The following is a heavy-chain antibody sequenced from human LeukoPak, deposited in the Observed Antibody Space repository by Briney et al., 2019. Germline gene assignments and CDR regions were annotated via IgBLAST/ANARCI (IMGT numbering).Heavy chain of an antibody. J-gene: IGHJ4*02. CDR1: GFTFDDYA. V-gene: IGHV3-9*01. CDR2: ISWNSGSI. D-gene: IGHD3-10*01. CDR3: ARDGTYGSGSPDY. Sequence: PGGSLRLSCAASGFTFDDYAMHWGRQAPGKVLEWVSGISWNSGSIGYADSVKGRFTVSRDNAKNSVYLQMNSLRAEDTAIYYCARDGTYGSGSPDYWGQGTLVTVSS.